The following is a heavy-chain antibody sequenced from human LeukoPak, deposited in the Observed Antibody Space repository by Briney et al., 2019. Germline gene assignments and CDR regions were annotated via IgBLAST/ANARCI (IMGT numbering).Heavy chain of an antibody. Sequence: GASVKVSCKASGYPFTTYGFIWVRQAPGRGPGWLGWISANTGNRKAAQKFRDRLNMTTDAASQTAYMYLTSLTSDDTAMYFCARTVGNRADPWGQGSLVIVSP. J-gene: IGHJ5*02. CDR2: ISANTGNR. CDR3: ARTVGNRADP. V-gene: IGHV1-18*01. D-gene: IGHD1-14*01. CDR1: GYPFTTYG.